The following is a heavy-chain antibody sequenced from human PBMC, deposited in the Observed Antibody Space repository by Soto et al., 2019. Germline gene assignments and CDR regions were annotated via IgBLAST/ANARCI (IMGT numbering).Heavy chain of an antibody. CDR3: ASGPPQAVAGIFDY. CDR1: GGTFSSYA. J-gene: IGHJ4*02. Sequence: QVQLVQSGAEVKKPGSSVKVSCKASGGTFSSYAISWVRQAPGQGLEWMGGIIPILGTANYAQKFQGRVTITADESTSTAYMELSSLRSEDTAVYYCASGPPQAVAGIFDYWGQGTLVTVSS. CDR2: IIPILGTA. D-gene: IGHD6-19*01. V-gene: IGHV1-69*11.